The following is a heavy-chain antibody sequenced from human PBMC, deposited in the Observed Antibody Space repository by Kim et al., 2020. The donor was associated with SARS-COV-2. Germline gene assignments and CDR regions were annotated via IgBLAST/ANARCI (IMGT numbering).Heavy chain of an antibody. Sequence: SVKVSCKASGGTFSSYAISWVRQAPGQGLEWMGGIIPIFGTANYAQKFQGRVTITADESTSTAYMELSSLRSEDTAVYYCARGPRRGYSGYESYFDYWGQGTLVTVSS. V-gene: IGHV1-69*13. CDR3: ARGPRRGYSGYESYFDY. J-gene: IGHJ4*02. CDR2: IIPIFGTA. D-gene: IGHD5-12*01. CDR1: GGTFSSYA.